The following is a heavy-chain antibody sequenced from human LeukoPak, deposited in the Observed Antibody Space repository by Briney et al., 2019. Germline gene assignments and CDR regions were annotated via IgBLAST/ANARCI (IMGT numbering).Heavy chain of an antibody. V-gene: IGHV3-11*01. J-gene: IGHJ4*02. CDR3: ARGDRYYYDSSGYYY. CDR2: ISGSGSTI. Sequence: GGSLRLSCAASGFTFSGYYMSWIRQAPGKGLEWVSYISGSGSTIYYADSVKGRFIISRDNAKNSLYLQMNSLRAEDTAVYYCARGDRYYYDSSGYYYWGQGTLVTVSS. CDR1: GFTFSGYY. D-gene: IGHD3-22*01.